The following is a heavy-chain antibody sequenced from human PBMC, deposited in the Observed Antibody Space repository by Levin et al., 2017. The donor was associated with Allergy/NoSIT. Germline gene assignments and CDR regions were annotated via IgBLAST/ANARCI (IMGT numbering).Heavy chain of an antibody. J-gene: IGHJ4*02. Sequence: GESLKISCAASGFTLSSYAMHWVRQAPGKGLECVAVISYDGSNKYYADSVKGRFTISRDNSKNTLYLQMNSLRAEDTAVYYCARAPSQLAISYYFDCWGQGTLVTVSS. CDR2: ISYDGSNK. D-gene: IGHD1-1*01. CDR1: GFTLSSYA. CDR3: ARAPSQLAISYYFDC. V-gene: IGHV3-30*04.